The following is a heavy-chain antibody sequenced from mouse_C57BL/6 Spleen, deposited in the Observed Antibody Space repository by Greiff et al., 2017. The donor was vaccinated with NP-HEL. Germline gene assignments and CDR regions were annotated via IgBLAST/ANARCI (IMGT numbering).Heavy chain of an antibody. CDR1: GYAFSSSW. CDR2: IYPGDGDT. CDR3: ARSAIYYYGSSYEGDY. V-gene: IGHV1-82*01. D-gene: IGHD1-1*01. J-gene: IGHJ4*01. Sequence: VKLQESGPELVKPGASVKISCKASGYAFSSSWMNWVKQRPGKGLEWIGRIYPGDGDTNYNGKFKGKATLTADKSSSTAYMQLSSLTSEDSAVYFCARSAIYYYGSSYEGDYWGQGTSVTVSS.